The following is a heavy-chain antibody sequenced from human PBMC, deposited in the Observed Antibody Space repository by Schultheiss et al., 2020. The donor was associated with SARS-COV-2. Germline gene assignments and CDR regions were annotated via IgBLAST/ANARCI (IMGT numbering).Heavy chain of an antibody. J-gene: IGHJ6*02. V-gene: IGHV3-7*01. CDR1: GFTFRDYY. D-gene: IGHD4-17*01. CDR2: IKQDGSGK. CDR3: ARTLPNDYGDYGDPRYYGMDV. Sequence: GGSLRLSCAASGFTFRDYYMNWVRQAPGKGLEWVDNIKQDGSGKYYADSVKGRFTISRDNSKNTLYLQMNSLRAEDTAVYYCARTLPNDYGDYGDPRYYGMDVWGQGTTVTVSS.